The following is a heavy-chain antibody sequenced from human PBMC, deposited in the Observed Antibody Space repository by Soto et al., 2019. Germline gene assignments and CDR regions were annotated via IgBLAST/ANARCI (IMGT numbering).Heavy chain of an antibody. V-gene: IGHV3-21*01. CDR3: AGRLVGYSGLKYYYYGMDV. CDR2: ISSSSSYI. D-gene: IGHD5-12*01. Sequence: EVQLVESGGGLVKPGGSLRLSCAASGFTFSSYSMNWVRQAPGKGLEWVSSISSSSSYIYYADSVKGRFTISRDNAKNSLYLQMNSLRAEDTAVYYCAGRLVGYSGLKYYYYGMDVWGQGTTVTVSS. CDR1: GFTFSSYS. J-gene: IGHJ6*02.